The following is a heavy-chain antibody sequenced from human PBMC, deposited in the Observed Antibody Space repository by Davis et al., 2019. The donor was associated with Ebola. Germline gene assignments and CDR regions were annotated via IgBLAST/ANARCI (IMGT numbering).Heavy chain of an antibody. CDR3: SAWITMVQGVIGRNGMDV. V-gene: IGHV3-73*01. Sequence: GGSLRLSCTASGFTFGDYAMHWVRQASGKGLEWVGRIRSKANSYATAYAASVKGRFTISRDDSKNTAYLQMNSLKTEDTAVYYCSAWITMVQGVIGRNGMDVWGQGTTVTVSS. CDR2: IRSKANSYAT. J-gene: IGHJ6*02. D-gene: IGHD3-10*01. CDR1: GFTFGDYA.